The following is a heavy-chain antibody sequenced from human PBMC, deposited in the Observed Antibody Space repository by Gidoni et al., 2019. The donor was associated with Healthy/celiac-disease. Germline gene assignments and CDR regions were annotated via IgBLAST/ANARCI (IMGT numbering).Heavy chain of an antibody. J-gene: IGHJ3*02. CDR2: INPSGGST. CDR3: ATSLMGRGAFDI. V-gene: IGHV1-46*01. CDR1: GYTFTSYY. D-gene: IGHD2-8*01. Sequence: QVQLVQSGAEVKKPRAAVKVSYKASGYTFTSYYIHWVRQAPGQGLEWMGIINPSGGSTSYAQKFQGRVTMTRDTSTSTVYMELSSLRSEDTAVYYCATSLMGRGAFDIWGQGTMVTVSS.